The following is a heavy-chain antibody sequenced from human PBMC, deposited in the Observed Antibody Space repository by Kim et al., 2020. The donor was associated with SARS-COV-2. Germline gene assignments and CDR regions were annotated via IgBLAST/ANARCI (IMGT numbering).Heavy chain of an antibody. J-gene: IGHJ4*02. D-gene: IGHD6-13*01. CDR3: AREGIAEYYYFDY. CDR1: GFTFSSYA. V-gene: IGHV3-30-3*01. Sequence: GGSLRLSCAASGFTFSSYAMHWVRQAPGKGLEWVAVISYDGSNKYYADSVKGRFTISRDNSKNTLYLQMNSLRAEDTAVYYCAREGIAEYYYFDYWGQGTLVTVSS. CDR2: ISYDGSNK.